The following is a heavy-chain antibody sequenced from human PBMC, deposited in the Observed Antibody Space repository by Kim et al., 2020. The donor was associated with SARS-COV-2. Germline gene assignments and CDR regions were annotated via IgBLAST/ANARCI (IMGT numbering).Heavy chain of an antibody. CDR1: GFTFSSYA. CDR3: ARDANFVLGVAAPYFDY. J-gene: IGHJ4*01. CDR2: ISYDGSNK. D-gene: IGHD2-15*01. V-gene: IGHV3-30*04. Sequence: GGSLRLSCAASGFTFSSYAMHWVRQAPGKGLEWVAVISYDGSNKYYADSVKGRFTISRDNSKNTLYLQMNSLRAEDTAVYYCARDANFVLGVAAPYFDY.